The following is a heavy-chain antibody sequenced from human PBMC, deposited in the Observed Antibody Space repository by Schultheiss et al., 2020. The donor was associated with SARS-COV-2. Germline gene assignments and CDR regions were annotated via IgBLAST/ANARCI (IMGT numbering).Heavy chain of an antibody. Sequence: GGSLRLSCAASGFTLNDYWMSWVRQAPGRRPEWVATIKQDGSERHYVDSVKGRFTISRDNAKNSLYLQMNSLRAEDTAVYYCARNAARLITRAQFDYWGQGTLVTVSS. CDR3: ARNAARLITRAQFDY. J-gene: IGHJ4*02. V-gene: IGHV3-7*01. D-gene: IGHD6-6*01. CDR1: GFTLNDYW. CDR2: IKQDGSER.